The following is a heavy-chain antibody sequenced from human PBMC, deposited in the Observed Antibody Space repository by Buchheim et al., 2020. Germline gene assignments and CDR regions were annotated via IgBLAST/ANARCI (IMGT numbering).Heavy chain of an antibody. D-gene: IGHD6-19*01. Sequence: QVQLVESGGGLVKPGGSLRLPCAASGFTFSDYYMSWIRQAPGKGLEWVSYISSRGSTIYYADLGRGRFTISRDKAKNSMYLQMNSLRAEDTAVYYCARVGIAVTPARGYGMDVWGQGTT. V-gene: IGHV3-11*01. CDR1: GFTFSDYY. CDR3: ARVGIAVTPARGYGMDV. J-gene: IGHJ6*02. CDR2: ISSRGSTI.